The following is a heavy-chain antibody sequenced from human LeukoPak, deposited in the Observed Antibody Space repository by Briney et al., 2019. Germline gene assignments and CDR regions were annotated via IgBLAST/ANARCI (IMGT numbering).Heavy chain of an antibody. Sequence: GGSLRPSCAASGWIHWVRQAQGKGLVWVSGINLDGTGTYYTDSVKGRFTISRDNAKNTMYLQMNSLRAEDTAVYYCTSVFESWGQGFLVTVSS. CDR2: INLDGTGT. V-gene: IGHV3-74*01. J-gene: IGHJ4*02. CDR1: GW. CDR3: TSVFES. D-gene: IGHD2-2*01.